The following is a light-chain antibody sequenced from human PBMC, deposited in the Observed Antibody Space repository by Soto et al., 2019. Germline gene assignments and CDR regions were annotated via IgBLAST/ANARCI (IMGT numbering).Light chain of an antibody. CDR1: SSDVGIYNY. V-gene: IGLV2-14*01. Sequence: QSVLTQPASVSGSPGQSIAISCTGSSSDVGIYNYVSWYQQHPGKVPKLIIYEVTNRPSGVSNRFSSSKSGNTASLTIPGLQAEDEADYYCSSYTTSGTRVFGTGTKVPV. J-gene: IGLJ1*01. CDR3: SSYTTSGTRV. CDR2: EVT.